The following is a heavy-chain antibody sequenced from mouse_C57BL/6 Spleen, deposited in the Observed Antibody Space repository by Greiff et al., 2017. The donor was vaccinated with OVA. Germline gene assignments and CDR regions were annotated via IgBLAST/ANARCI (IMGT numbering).Heavy chain of an antibody. V-gene: IGHV1-62-2*01. J-gene: IGHJ4*01. Sequence: VQLQQPGAELVKPGASVKLSCKASGYTFTEYTIHWVKQRSGQGLEWIGWFYPGSGSIKYNEKFKDKATLTADKSSSTVYMELSRLTSEDSAVYFCARHKGPIYYDNYGGDAMGDWGQGASVTVSS. CDR1: GYTFTEYT. CDR2: FYPGSGSI. CDR3: ARHKGPIYYDNYGGDAMGD. D-gene: IGHD2-1*01.